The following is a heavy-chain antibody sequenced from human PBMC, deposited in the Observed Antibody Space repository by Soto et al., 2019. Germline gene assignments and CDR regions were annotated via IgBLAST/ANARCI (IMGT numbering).Heavy chain of an antibody. V-gene: IGHV1-69*13. CDR1: GGTFSSYA. D-gene: IGHD3-22*01. J-gene: IGHJ3*02. Sequence: SVKVSCKASGGTFSSYAISWVRQAPGQGLEWMGGIIPIFGTANYAQKFQGRVTITADESTSTAYMELSSLRSEDTAVYYCARDSDYHEGPYAFDIWGQGTMVTVSS. CDR2: IIPIFGTA. CDR3: ARDSDYHEGPYAFDI.